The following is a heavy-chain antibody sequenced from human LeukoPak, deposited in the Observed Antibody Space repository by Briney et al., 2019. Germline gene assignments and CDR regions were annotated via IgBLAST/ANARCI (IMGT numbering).Heavy chain of an antibody. CDR3: ARHDWGTTIFGVAFFDY. CDR2: IFYSGST. J-gene: IGHJ4*02. Sequence: KPSETLSLTCTVSGGSISSSSYYWGWVRQPPGKGLEWIGSIFYSGSTYYNPSLKTRVTISVDTSKNQFSLSLNSVTAADTAVYYCARHDWGTTIFGVAFFDYWGQGTLVTVSS. CDR1: GGSISSSSYY. V-gene: IGHV4-39*01. D-gene: IGHD3-3*01.